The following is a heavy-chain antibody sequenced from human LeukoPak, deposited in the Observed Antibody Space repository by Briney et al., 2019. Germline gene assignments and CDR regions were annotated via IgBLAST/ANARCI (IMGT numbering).Heavy chain of an antibody. CDR3: ARSYYYDSSGDY. D-gene: IGHD3-22*01. J-gene: IGHJ4*02. Sequence: GGSLRLSCAASGFTLSSYVMHWVRQAPGKGLEWVAVISYDGSNKYYVDSVKGRFTISRDNSKNTLYLQMNSLRAEDTAVYYCARSYYYDSSGDYWGQGTLVTVSS. CDR2: ISYDGSNK. V-gene: IGHV3-30*03. CDR1: GFTLSSYV.